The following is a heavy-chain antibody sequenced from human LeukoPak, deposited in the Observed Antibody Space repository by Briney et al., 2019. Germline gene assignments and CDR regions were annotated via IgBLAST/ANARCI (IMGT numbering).Heavy chain of an antibody. CDR2: IIPIFGTA. D-gene: IGHD3-16*02. Sequence: SVKVSCKASGGTFSSYAISWVRQAPGQGLEWMGGIIPIFGTANYAQKFQGRVTITADESTSTAYMELSSLRSEDTAVYYCARVTFGGAIVPSSYYGMDVWGKGTTVTVSS. CDR1: GGTFSSYA. V-gene: IGHV1-69*13. J-gene: IGHJ6*04. CDR3: ARVTFGGAIVPSSYYGMDV.